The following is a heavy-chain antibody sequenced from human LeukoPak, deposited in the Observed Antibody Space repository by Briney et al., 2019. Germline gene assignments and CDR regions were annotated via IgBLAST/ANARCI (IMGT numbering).Heavy chain of an antibody. Sequence: GGSLRLSCAASGFTFSSHAMSWVRQAPGKGPEWVSAISGSGGSTYYADSVKGRFTTSRDNSNNTLYLQMNSLRAEDTAVYYCAKDREATVIGWFDPWGQGTLVTVSS. J-gene: IGHJ5*02. CDR3: AKDREATVIGWFDP. V-gene: IGHV3-23*01. CDR2: ISGSGGST. CDR1: GFTFSSHA. D-gene: IGHD4-17*01.